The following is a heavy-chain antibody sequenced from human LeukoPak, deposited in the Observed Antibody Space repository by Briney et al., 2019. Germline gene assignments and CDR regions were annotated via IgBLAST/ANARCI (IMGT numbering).Heavy chain of an antibody. CDR1: GGSIGSDNW. Sequence: SETLSLTCAVSGGSIGSDNWWTWVRQPPGKGLEWIGEIYHSGSTNYNPSLKSRVTISVDKSKNQFSLKLSSVTAADTAMYYCARASPYGSGSYYAIWGQGTMVTVSS. CDR2: IYHSGST. J-gene: IGHJ3*02. V-gene: IGHV4-4*02. CDR3: ARASPYGSGSYYAI. D-gene: IGHD3-10*01.